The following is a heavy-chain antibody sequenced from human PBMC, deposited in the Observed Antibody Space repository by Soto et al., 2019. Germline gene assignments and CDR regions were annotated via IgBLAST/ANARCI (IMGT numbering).Heavy chain of an antibody. Sequence: QVQLVQSGGEVKKPGASVTVSCKASGYTFINYHITWVRQAPGQGLEWMAWINTYNDMTDYAQKYQGRVTMTRDTSTSPAYTERRNMGSDDTAVYFCAKSPRGEMATDWGQGTLVTVSS. D-gene: IGHD5-12*01. CDR2: INTYNDMT. J-gene: IGHJ4*02. V-gene: IGHV1-18*01. CDR1: GYTFINYH. CDR3: AKSPRGEMATD.